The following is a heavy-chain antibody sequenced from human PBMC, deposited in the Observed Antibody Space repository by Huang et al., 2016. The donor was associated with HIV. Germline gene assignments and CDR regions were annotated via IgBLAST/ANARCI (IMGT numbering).Heavy chain of an antibody. V-gene: IGHV5-51*03. Sequence: EVQLVQSGAEMKRPGESLKISCKVSGYSFTRQWIGWVRQMPGKGPEGMGITYPGDSYVKYSPTFQGQVTISADNSISTAYLQWKSLKVSDTAMYFCARPPTYSDDGGYYIDAFGVWGRGTMVTVS. CDR3: ARPPTYSDDGGYYIDAFGV. D-gene: IGHD2-21*02. CDR2: TYPGDSYV. J-gene: IGHJ3*01. CDR1: GYSFTRQW.